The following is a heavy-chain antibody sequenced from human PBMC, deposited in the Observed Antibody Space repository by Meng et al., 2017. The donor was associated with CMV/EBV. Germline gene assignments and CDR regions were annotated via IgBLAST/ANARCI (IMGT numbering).Heavy chain of an antibody. CDR1: GGSLSGYY. CDR3: ARGGGGEWELLHYFDY. CDR2: INHSGST. Sequence: QVQLQQWGAGRLKPSETLSLTCAVYGGSLSGYYWSWIRQPPGKGLEWIGEINHSGSTNYNPSLKSRVTISVDTSKNQFSLKLSSVTAADTAVYYCARGGGGEWELLHYFDYWGQGTLVTVSS. J-gene: IGHJ4*02. V-gene: IGHV4-34*01. D-gene: IGHD1-26*01.